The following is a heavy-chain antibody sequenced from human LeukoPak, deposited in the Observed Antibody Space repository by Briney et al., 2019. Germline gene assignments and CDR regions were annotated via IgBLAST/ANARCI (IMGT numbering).Heavy chain of an antibody. CDR3: ARDRPTMVRGVIIPLNYMDV. CDR2: ISSSSSYI. V-gene: IGHV3-21*04. D-gene: IGHD3-10*01. Sequence: GGSLRLSCAASGFTFSSYSMNWVRQAPGKGLEWVSSISSSSSYIYYADSVKGRFTISRDNAKNSLYLQMNSLRAEDTAVYYCARDRPTMVRGVIIPLNYMDVWGKGTTVTISS. J-gene: IGHJ6*03. CDR1: GFTFSSYS.